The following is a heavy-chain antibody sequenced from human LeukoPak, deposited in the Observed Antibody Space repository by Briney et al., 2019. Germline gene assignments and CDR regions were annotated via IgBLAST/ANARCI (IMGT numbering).Heavy chain of an antibody. CDR3: AKDAQRGFDFSNSLES. CDR1: GFTFSHYG. J-gene: IGHJ4*02. V-gene: IGHV3-33*06. Sequence: PGRSLRLSCATSGFTFSHYGMHWVRQAPGKGLEWVAVIWNDGSDKYYGDSVKGRFTISRDNYKNTVYLQMNSLRVEDTAVYYCAKDAQRGFDFSNSLESWGQGTLVTVSS. CDR2: IWNDGSDK. D-gene: IGHD4-11*01.